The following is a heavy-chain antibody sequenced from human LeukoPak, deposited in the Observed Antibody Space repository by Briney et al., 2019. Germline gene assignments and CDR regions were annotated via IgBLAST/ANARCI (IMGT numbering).Heavy chain of an antibody. V-gene: IGHV4-59*01. CDR2: IYYSGST. Sequence: SETLSLTCTVPGGSISSYYWSWIRQPPGKGLEWIGYIYYSGSTNYNPSLKSRVTISVDTSKNQFSLKLSSVTAADTAVYYCARGRPPYYYDSSGRYWYFDLWGRGTLVTVSS. D-gene: IGHD3-22*01. J-gene: IGHJ2*01. CDR1: GGSISSYY. CDR3: ARGRPPYYYDSSGRYWYFDL.